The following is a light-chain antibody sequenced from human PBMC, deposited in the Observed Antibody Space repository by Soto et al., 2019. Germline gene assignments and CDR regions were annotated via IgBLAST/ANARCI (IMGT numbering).Light chain of an antibody. J-gene: IGKJ1*01. V-gene: IGKV1-5*01. CDR1: QSISSY. Sequence: DIQMTQSPSSLSASVGDRVTITCLASQSISSYLNWYQQKPGKAPKVLIFDASSLESGVPSRFSGSGSATEFTLTISSLQPDDFATYYCQQYSTYPWTFGQGTKVDIK. CDR3: QQYSTYPWT. CDR2: DAS.